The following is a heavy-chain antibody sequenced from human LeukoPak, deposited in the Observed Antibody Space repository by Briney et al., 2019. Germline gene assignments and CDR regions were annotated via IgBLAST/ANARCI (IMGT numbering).Heavy chain of an antibody. CDR1: GYTFTSYY. Sequence: GASVKVSCKASGYTFTSYYMHWVRQAPGQGLEWMGWINPNSGGTNYAQKFQGRVTMTRDTSISTAYMELSRLRSDDTAVYYCARDVAGVLWFGELLLSWFDPWGQGTLVTVSS. CDR3: ARDVAGVLWFGELLLSWFDP. J-gene: IGHJ5*02. V-gene: IGHV1-2*02. CDR2: INPNSGGT. D-gene: IGHD3-10*01.